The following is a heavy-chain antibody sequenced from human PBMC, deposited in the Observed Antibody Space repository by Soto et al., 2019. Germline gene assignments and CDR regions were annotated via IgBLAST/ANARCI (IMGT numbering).Heavy chain of an antibody. CDR2: IIPVLGVG. V-gene: IGHV1-69*01. Sequence: QVQLVQSGAAVKKPGSSVRVSCKASGGTFGNHAISWVRQAPGQGLEWLGGIIPVLGVGDNAQNFQGRVTMTADAFTSTAYLELSSLRSEDTALYYCAREAGYTYGYVFDYWGQGTLVTVSS. J-gene: IGHJ4*02. CDR1: GGTFGNHA. CDR3: AREAGYTYGYVFDY. D-gene: IGHD5-18*01.